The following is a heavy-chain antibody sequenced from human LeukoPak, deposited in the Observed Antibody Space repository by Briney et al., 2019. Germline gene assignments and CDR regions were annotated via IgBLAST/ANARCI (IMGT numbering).Heavy chain of an antibody. V-gene: IGHV3-23*01. Sequence: PGGSLRLSCAASGFTFSSYAMSWVRQAPGKGLQWVSAISFTGSDTYYAASVKGRFTISRDNSRNTLYLQINSLGAEDTALYYCAKEDDYTGSCPTVWGQGTLVSVSS. CDR1: GFTFSSYA. D-gene: IGHD1-14*01. J-gene: IGHJ4*02. CDR2: ISFTGSDT. CDR3: AKEDDYTGSCPTV.